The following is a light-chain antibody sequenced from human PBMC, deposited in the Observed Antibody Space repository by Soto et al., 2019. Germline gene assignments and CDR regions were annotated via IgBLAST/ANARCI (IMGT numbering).Light chain of an antibody. Sequence: EIVMTQSPATLSVSPGERATLSCRASQSVSSNLAWDKQKPGQAPRSLIYGESTRATGIQARISGSGSGTEFTLTITSLQSEDFAVYYCKQYNKWRRFGQGSKVDIK. CDR3: KQYNKWRR. CDR2: GES. J-gene: IGKJ1*01. V-gene: IGKV3-15*01. CDR1: QSVSSN.